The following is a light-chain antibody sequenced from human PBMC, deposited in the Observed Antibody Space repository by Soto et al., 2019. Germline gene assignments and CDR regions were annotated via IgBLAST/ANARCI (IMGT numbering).Light chain of an antibody. J-gene: IGLJ2*01. CDR3: SSYTTSSTLV. CDR1: SSDVGGYNY. CDR2: EVN. Sequence: QSALTQPASVSGSPGQSITISCTGTSSDVGGYNYVSWYQQHPGKAPKLMISEVNNRPSGVSNRFSGSKSGNMASLTISGLQAEDEADYYCSSYTTSSTLVFGGGTKLTVL. V-gene: IGLV2-14*01.